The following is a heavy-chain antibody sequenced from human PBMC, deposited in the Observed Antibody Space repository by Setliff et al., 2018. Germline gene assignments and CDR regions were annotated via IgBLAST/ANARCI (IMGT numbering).Heavy chain of an antibody. CDR1: GGTFSSYD. J-gene: IGHJ6*03. D-gene: IGHD1-26*01. CDR2: IIPIFGTA. Sequence: SVKVSCKASGGTFSSYDISWVRQAPGQGLEWMGRIIPIFGTANYAQKFQGRVTITADKSTSTAYVELSSLRSEDTAVYYCARVKVIVGATPRTYYMDVWGKGTTVTVSS. V-gene: IGHV1-69*06. CDR3: ARVKVIVGATPRTYYMDV.